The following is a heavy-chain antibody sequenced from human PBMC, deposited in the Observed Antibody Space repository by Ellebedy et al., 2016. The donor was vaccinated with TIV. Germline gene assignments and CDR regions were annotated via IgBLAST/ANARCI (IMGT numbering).Heavy chain of an antibody. V-gene: IGHV3-11*01. J-gene: IGHJ3*02. CDR3: ANIWYGRSVDAFDI. Sequence: GESLKISXAASGFTFSDYYMSWIRQAPGKGLEWVSYISSSGSTIYYADSVKGRFTISRDNAKNSLYLQMNSLRAEDTAVYYCANIWYGRSVDAFDIWGQGTRVTVSS. D-gene: IGHD3-9*01. CDR2: ISSSGSTI. CDR1: GFTFSDYY.